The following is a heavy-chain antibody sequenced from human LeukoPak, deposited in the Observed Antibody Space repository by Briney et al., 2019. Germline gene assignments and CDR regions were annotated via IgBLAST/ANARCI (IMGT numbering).Heavy chain of an antibody. CDR2: ISSSSSYI. Sequence: GGSLRLSCAASGFTFSSYSMNWVRQAPGKGLEWVSSISSSSSYIYYADSVKGRFTISRDNAKNSLYLQMNSLRADDTAVYYCARGSGVDILTGYDYWGQGTLVTVSS. CDR3: ARGSGVDILTGYDY. V-gene: IGHV3-21*01. J-gene: IGHJ4*02. D-gene: IGHD3-9*01. CDR1: GFTFSSYS.